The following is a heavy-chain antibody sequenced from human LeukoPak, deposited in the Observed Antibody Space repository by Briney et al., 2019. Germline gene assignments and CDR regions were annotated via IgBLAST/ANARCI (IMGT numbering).Heavy chain of an antibody. V-gene: IGHV3-11*01. CDR1: EFTFSDYY. CDR3: ARVGLGYTPSDY. Sequence: KPGGSLRLSCAASEFTFSDYYMSWIRQAPGKGLEWVPYISSSGSTIYYADSVKGRFTISRDNAKNSLYLQMNSLRADDTAVYYCARVGLGYTPSDYWGQGTLVTVSS. D-gene: IGHD3/OR15-3a*01. J-gene: IGHJ4*02. CDR2: ISSSGSTI.